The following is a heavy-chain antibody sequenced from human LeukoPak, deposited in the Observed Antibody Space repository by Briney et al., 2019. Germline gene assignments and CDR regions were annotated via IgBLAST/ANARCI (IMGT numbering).Heavy chain of an antibody. D-gene: IGHD6-13*01. V-gene: IGHV3-23*01. CDR1: GFTVSSNY. J-gene: IGHJ4*02. CDR2: FSGSGAGT. CDR3: ATQYGSSWRDYFDY. Sequence: PGGSLRLSCAASGFTVSSNYMSWVRQAPGKGLEWVSAFSGSGAGTYSADSVKGRFTVSRDNSKNTLYLQMNNLRAEDTAVYYCATQYGSSWRDYFDYWGQGTLVTVSS.